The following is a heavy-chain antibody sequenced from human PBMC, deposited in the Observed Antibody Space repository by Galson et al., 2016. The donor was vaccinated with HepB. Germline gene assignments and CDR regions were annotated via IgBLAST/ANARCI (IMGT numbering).Heavy chain of an antibody. CDR1: GFTFSRYG. CDR2: ISYGGSRK. J-gene: IGHJ3*02. D-gene: IGHD7-27*01. Sequence: SLRLSCAASGFTFSRYGMHWVRQAPGKGLEWVAVISYGGSRKYYGESVKGRFTISRDNSKNTLYLQMNSLRAEDTAVYYCVSHNWGSEAFNIWGQGTMVTVSS. CDR3: VSHNWGSEAFNI. V-gene: IGHV3-30*03.